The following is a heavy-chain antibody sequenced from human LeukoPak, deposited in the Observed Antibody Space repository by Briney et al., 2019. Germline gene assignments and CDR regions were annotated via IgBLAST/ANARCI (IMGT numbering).Heavy chain of an antibody. CDR1: GGSFSGYY. J-gene: IGHJ4*02. CDR2: INHSGST. V-gene: IGHV4-34*01. CDR3: ARGYLHYYYDSSGYYNY. D-gene: IGHD3-22*01. Sequence: SETLSLTCAVYGGSFSGYYWSWIRQPPGKGLEWIGKINHSGSTNYNPSLKSRVTISVDTSKNQFSLKLSSVTAADTAVYYCARGYLHYYYDSSGYYNYWGQGTLVTVSS.